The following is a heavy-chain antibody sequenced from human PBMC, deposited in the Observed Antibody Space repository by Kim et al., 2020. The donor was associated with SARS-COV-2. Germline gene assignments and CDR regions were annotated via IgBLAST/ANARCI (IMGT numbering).Heavy chain of an antibody. CDR1: GYTLTELS. V-gene: IGHV1-24*01. J-gene: IGHJ6*02. CDR2: FDPEDGET. D-gene: IGHD3-10*01. CDR3: ARQFHGSGSSSYYYYGMDV. Sequence: ASVKVSCKVSGYTLTELSMHWVRQAPGKGLEWMGGFDPEDGETIYAQKFQGRVTMTEDTSTDTAYMELSSLRSEETAVYYCARQFHGSGSSSYYYYGMDVWGQGTTVTVSS.